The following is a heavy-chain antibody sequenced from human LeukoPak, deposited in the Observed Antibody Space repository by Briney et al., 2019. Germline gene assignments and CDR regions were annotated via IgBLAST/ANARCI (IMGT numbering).Heavy chain of an antibody. V-gene: IGHV3-43*02. CDR1: GITFSSYE. CDR2: ISGDGGTT. D-gene: IGHD2-21*02. CDR3: AKDRGGDRVIDH. Sequence: PGGSLRLSCAASGITFSSYEMNWVRQAPGKGLEWVSLISGDGGTTYYADSVKGRFTISRDNSKNSLYLQMNSLRTEDTALYYCAKDRGGDRVIDHWGQGTLVTVSS. J-gene: IGHJ4*02.